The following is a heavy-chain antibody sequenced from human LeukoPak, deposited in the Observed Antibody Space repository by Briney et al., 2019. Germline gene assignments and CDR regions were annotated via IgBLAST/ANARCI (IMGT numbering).Heavy chain of an antibody. V-gene: IGHV3-33*01. CDR2: IWYDGSNK. Sequence: PGRSLRLSCAASGFTFSSYGMHWVRQAPGKGLEWVAVIWYDGSNKYYADSVRGRFTISRDNSKNTLYLQMDSLRVEDTAVYYCARGCGGNCYGWLDPWGQGTVVTVSS. J-gene: IGHJ5*02. CDR3: ARGCGGNCYGWLDP. D-gene: IGHD2-21*02. CDR1: GFTFSSYG.